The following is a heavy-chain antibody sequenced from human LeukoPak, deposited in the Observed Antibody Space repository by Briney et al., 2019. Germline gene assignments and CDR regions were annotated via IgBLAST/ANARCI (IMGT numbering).Heavy chain of an antibody. J-gene: IGHJ6*03. D-gene: IGHD2-2*01. V-gene: IGHV3-30*02. CDR2: IRYDGSNK. CDR3: AKANLGYCSSTSCPRYYYYMDV. Sequence: GGSLRLSCAASGFTFSSCGMHWVRQAPGKGLEWVAFIRYDGSNKYYADSVKGRFTISRDNSKNTLYLQMNSLRAEDTAVYYCAKANLGYCSSTSCPRYYYYMDVWGKGTTVTVSS. CDR1: GFTFSSCG.